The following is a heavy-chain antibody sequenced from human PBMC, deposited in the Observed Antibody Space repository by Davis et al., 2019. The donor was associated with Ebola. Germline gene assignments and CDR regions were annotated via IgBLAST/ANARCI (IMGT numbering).Heavy chain of an antibody. CDR1: GFTFSSYS. J-gene: IGHJ5*02. CDR3: TVHVDWSPGWFDP. D-gene: IGHD3/OR15-3a*01. Sequence: GESLKISCAASGFTFSSYSMNWVRQAPGKGLEWVSYISSSSSTIYYADSVKGRFTISRDNAKNSLYLQMNSLKTEDTAVYYCTVHVDWSPGWFDPWGQGTLVTVSS. V-gene: IGHV3-48*01. CDR2: ISSSSSTI.